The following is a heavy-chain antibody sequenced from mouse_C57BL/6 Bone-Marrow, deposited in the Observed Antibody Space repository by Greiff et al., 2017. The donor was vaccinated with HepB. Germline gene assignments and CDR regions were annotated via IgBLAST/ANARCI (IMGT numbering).Heavy chain of an antibody. CDR1: GYTFTSYW. V-gene: IGHV1-69*01. J-gene: IGHJ1*03. Sequence: VQLQQPGAELVMPGASVKLSCKASGYTFTSYWMHWVKQRPGQGLGWIGEIDPSDSYTNYNQKFKGKSTLTVDKSSSTAYMQLSSLTSEDSAVYYCAREGLITFDVWGTGTTVTVSS. D-gene: IGHD1-1*01. CDR2: IDPSDSYT. CDR3: AREGLITFDV.